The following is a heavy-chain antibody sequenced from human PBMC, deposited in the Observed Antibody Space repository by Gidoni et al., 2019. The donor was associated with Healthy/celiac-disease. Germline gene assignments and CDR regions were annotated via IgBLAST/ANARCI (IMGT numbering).Heavy chain of an antibody. J-gene: IGHJ6*02. Sequence: EVQLVESGGGLSQPGGSLRLSCAASGFTVSSNYMSWVRQAPGKGLEWVSVIYSGGSTYYADSVKGRFTISRDNSKNTLYLQMNSLRAEDTAVYYCASIWFGDSYYYGMDVWGQGTTVTVSS. CDR3: ASIWFGDSYYYGMDV. CDR1: GFTVSSNY. V-gene: IGHV3-53*01. CDR2: IYSGGST. D-gene: IGHD3-10*01.